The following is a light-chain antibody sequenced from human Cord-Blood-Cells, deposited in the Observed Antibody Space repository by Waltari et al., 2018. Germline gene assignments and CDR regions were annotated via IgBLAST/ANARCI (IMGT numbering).Light chain of an antibody. CDR3: SSYTSSSTVV. Sequence: QSALTQLPPVSGLPGQSSTIPATGTSVDVVGYNIVSWYQQHPGKAPKLMIYDVSNRPSGVSNRFSGSKSGNTASLTISGLQAEDEADYYCSSYTSSSTVVFGGGTKLTVL. CDR1: SVDVVGYNI. V-gene: IGLV2-14*01. CDR2: DVS. J-gene: IGLJ2*01.